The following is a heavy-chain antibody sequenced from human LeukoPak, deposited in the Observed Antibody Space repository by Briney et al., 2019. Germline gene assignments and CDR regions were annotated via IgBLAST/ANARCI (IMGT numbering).Heavy chain of an antibody. CDR3: ARVGPYSSSWYAWVDY. D-gene: IGHD6-13*01. J-gene: IGHJ4*02. CDR2: ISAYNGNT. Sequence: ASVKVSCKASGYTFTSCGISWVRQAPGQGLEWMGWISAYNGNTNYAQKLQGRVTMTTDTSTSTAYMEPRSLRSDDTAVYYCARVGPYSSSWYAWVDYWGQGTLVTVSS. V-gene: IGHV1-18*01. CDR1: GYTFTSCG.